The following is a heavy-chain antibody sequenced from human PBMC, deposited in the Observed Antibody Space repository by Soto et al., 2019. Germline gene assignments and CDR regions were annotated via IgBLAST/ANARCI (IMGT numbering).Heavy chain of an antibody. Sequence: SETLSLTCAVYGGSFSGYYWSWIRQPPGKGLEWIGEINHSGSTNYNPSLKSRVTISVDTSKNQFSLKLSSVTAADTAVYYCARGRTTVTTVWFDPWGQGTLVTVSS. CDR2: INHSGST. CDR3: ARGRTTVTTVWFDP. J-gene: IGHJ5*02. V-gene: IGHV4-34*01. D-gene: IGHD4-4*01. CDR1: GGSFSGYY.